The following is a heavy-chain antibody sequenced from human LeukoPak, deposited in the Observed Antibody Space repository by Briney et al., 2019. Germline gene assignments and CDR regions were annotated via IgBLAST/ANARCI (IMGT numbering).Heavy chain of an antibody. CDR2: IWYDGSNK. CDR3: ARVPGDSGYFDF. Sequence: LXLSXAAXGFTFXSYGMHWVRQAPGKXLEWVAVIWYDGSNKYYADSVKGRFTISRDNSKNTLYLQMDSLRAEDTAVYYCARVPGDSGYFDFWGQGTLVTVSP. V-gene: IGHV3-30*19. D-gene: IGHD3-22*01. J-gene: IGHJ4*02. CDR1: GFTFXSYG.